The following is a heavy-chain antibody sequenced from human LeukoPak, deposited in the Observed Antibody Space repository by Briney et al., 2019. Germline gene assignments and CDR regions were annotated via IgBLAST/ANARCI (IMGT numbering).Heavy chain of an antibody. D-gene: IGHD2-15*01. CDR1: GFTFSSYA. CDR2: ISYDGSNK. V-gene: IGHV3-30*04. J-gene: IGHJ4*02. Sequence: GGSLRLSCAASGFTFSSYAMHWVRQAPGKGLEWVAVISYDGSNKYYADSVKGRFTISRDNSKNTLYLQMNSLRAEDTAVYYCARDLGLLAFDYWGQGTLVTVSS. CDR3: ARDLGLLAFDY.